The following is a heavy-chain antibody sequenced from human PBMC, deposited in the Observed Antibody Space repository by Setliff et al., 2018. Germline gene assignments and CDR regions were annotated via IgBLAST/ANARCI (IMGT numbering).Heavy chain of an antibody. D-gene: IGHD3-22*01. CDR3: ARDPFRNYDTAPVWFDP. Sequence: AASVQVSCKASGYTFTNHYMHWVRQAPGQGLEWMGWVRAYNGNTNYAQKLQGRVTMTTDTSKSTAYMELRSLRSDDTAVYYCARDPFRNYDTAPVWFDPWGQGTLVTVSS. CDR1: GYTFTNHY. CDR2: VRAYNGNT. J-gene: IGHJ5*02. V-gene: IGHV1-18*04.